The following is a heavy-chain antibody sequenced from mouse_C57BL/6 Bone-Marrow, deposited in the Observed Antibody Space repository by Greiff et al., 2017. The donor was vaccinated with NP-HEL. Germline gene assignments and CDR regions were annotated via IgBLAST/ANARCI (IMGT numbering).Heavy chain of an antibody. J-gene: IGHJ2*01. CDR1: GYTFTSYW. Sequence: QVQLKQPGAELVRPGSSVKLSCKASGYTFTSYWMDWVKQRPGQGLEWIGNIYTSDSETHYNQKFKDKATLTVDKSSSTAYMQLSSLTSEDSAVYYCARGEYYYGSSPPDYWGQGTTLTVSS. CDR2: IYTSDSET. D-gene: IGHD1-1*01. CDR3: ARGEYYYGSSPPDY. V-gene: IGHV1-61*01.